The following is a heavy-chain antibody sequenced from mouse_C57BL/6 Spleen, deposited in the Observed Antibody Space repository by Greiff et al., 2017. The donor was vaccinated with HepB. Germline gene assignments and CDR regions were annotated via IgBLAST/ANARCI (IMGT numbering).Heavy chain of an antibody. Sequence: VQLQQSGPELVKPGASVKISCKASGYAFSSSWMNWVKQRPGKGLEWIGRIYPGDGDTNYNGKFKGKATLTADKSSSTAYMQLSSLTSEDSAVYFCAREGGDVSYWYFDVWGTGTTVTVSS. CDR1: GYAFSSSW. J-gene: IGHJ1*03. CDR3: AREGGDVSYWYFDV. D-gene: IGHD1-1*02. V-gene: IGHV1-82*01. CDR2: IYPGDGDT.